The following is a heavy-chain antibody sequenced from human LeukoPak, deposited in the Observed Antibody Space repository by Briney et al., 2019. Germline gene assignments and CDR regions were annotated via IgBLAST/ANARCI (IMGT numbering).Heavy chain of an antibody. CDR3: ARMDYYGSGNPNWFDP. J-gene: IGHJ5*02. CDR1: GYTFTSYD. D-gene: IGHD3-10*01. CDR2: MNTNSGNT. Sequence: ASVKVSCKASGYTFTSYDINWVRQATGQGLEGMGWMNTNSGNTGYAQKFQGRVTMTRNTSISTAYMELSSLRSEDRAVYFCARMDYYGSGNPNWFDPWGQGTLVTVSS. V-gene: IGHV1-8*01.